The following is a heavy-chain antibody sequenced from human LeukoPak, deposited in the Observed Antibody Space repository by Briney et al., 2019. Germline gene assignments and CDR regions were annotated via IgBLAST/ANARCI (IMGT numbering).Heavy chain of an antibody. V-gene: IGHV3-23*01. CDR2: ISGSGGST. J-gene: IGHJ6*03. CDR1: GFTFSSFA. Sequence: GGSLRLSCAASGFTFSSFAMSWVRQAPGKGLQWLSAISGSGGSTYYADSVKGRFTISRDNSKNTLYLQMNSLRAEDTAVYYCATQRDIVVVVAGNRVNYYYMDVWGKGTTVTVSS. D-gene: IGHD2-15*01. CDR3: ATQRDIVVVVAGNRVNYYYMDV.